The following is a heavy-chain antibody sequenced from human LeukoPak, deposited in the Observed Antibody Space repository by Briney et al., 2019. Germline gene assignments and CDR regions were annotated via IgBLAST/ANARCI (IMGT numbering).Heavy chain of an antibody. CDR1: GFTFSSYS. CDR2: ISSSSSTI. CDR3: ARIREAGSSWYEDIAFDY. V-gene: IGHV3-48*02. D-gene: IGHD6-13*01. J-gene: IGHJ4*02. Sequence: PGGSLRLSCAASGFTFSSYSMNWVRQAPGKGLEWVSYISSSSSTIYYADSVKGRFTISRDNAKNSLYLQMNSLRDEDTAVYYCARIREAGSSWYEDIAFDYWGQGTLVTVSS.